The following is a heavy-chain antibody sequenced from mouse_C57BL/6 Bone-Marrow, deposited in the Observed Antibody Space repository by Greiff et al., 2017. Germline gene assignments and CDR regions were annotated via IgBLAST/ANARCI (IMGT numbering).Heavy chain of an antibody. J-gene: IGHJ2*01. CDR1: GYTFTSYW. V-gene: IGHV1-59*01. D-gene: IGHD2-5*01. CDR3: ARDYSKEGGY. CDR2: IDPSDSYT. Sequence: QVQLKQPGAELVRPGTSVKLSCKASGYTFTSYWMHWVKQRPGQGLEWIGVIDPSDSYTNYNQKFKGKATLTVDTSSSTAYMQLSSLTSEDSAVYYCARDYSKEGGYWGQGTTLTVSS.